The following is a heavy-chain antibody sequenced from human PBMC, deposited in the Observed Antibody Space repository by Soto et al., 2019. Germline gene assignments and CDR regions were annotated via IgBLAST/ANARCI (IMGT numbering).Heavy chain of an antibody. J-gene: IGHJ3*02. CDR3: ARGRFGSYSSSWDDAFDI. D-gene: IGHD6-13*01. Sequence: ASVKVSCKASGYTFTGYYMHWVRQAPGQGLEWMGWINPNSGGTNYAQKFQGWVTMTRDTSISTAYMELSRLRSDDTAVYYCARGRFGSYSSSWDDAFDIWVQGTMVTVSS. CDR2: INPNSGGT. V-gene: IGHV1-2*04. CDR1: GYTFTGYY.